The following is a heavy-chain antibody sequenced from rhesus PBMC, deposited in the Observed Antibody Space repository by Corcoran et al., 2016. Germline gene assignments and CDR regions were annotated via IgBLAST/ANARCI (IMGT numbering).Heavy chain of an antibody. V-gene: IGHV4-173*01. CDR2: ISGSGGST. CDR1: GGSISSTY. J-gene: IGHJ5-1*01. D-gene: IGHD5-12*01. Sequence: QLQLQESGPGLVKPSETLSLTCAVSGGSISSTYWSWIRQPPGKGLECIGRISGSGGSTDSNPSLNRPVTISTDTSKSPFALTLSSVTAAATAVYYCARGYSYSYRFDVWCPGVLVTVSS. CDR3: ARGYSYSYRFDV.